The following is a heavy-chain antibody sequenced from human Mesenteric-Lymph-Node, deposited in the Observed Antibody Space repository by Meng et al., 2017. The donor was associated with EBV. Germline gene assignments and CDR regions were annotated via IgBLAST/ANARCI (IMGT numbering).Heavy chain of an antibody. CDR1: GDSVSSSSAA. V-gene: IGHV6-1*01. Sequence: QVQLQQSGPGLVKPSXXLSLTCFISGDSVSSSSAAWTWIRQSPSRGLELLGRTYYRSKWYNDYAVFVKSRITINPDTSKNQFSLQLNSVTPEDTAVYYCARGATSVFDLWGRGTLVTVSS. CDR3: ARGATSVFDL. J-gene: IGHJ2*01. CDR2: TYYRSKWYN.